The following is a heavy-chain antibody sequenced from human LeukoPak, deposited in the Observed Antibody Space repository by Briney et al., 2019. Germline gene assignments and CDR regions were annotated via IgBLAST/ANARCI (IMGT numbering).Heavy chain of an antibody. CDR2: IYYSGST. D-gene: IGHD2-2*01. V-gene: IGHV4-59*01. CDR1: GGSISSYY. CDR3: ARTIEVVPAAMFDFRYEYYFDY. Sequence: SETLSLTCTVSGGSISSYYWSWIRQPPGKGLEWIGYIYYSGSTNYNPSLKSRVTISVDTSKNQFSLKLSSVTAADTAVYYCARTIEVVPAAMFDFRYEYYFDYWGQGTLVTVSS. J-gene: IGHJ4*02.